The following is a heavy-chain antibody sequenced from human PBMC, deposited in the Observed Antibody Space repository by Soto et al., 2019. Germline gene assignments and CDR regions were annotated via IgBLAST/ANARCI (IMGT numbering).Heavy chain of an antibody. D-gene: IGHD2-2*01. CDR1: GFTFISYA. Sequence: PGGSLRLSCAASGFTFISYAMSWVRQAPGKGLEWVSAISGSGGSTYYADSVKGRFTISRDNSKNTLYLQMNSLRAEDTAVYYCARGYAGYCSSTSCFRPYYYYGMDVWGQGTTVTVSS. CDR3: ARGYAGYCSSTSCFRPYYYYGMDV. V-gene: IGHV3-23*01. CDR2: ISGSGGST. J-gene: IGHJ6*02.